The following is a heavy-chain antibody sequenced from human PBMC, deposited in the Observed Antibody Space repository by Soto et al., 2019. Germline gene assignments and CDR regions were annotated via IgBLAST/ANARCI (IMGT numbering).Heavy chain of an antibody. D-gene: IGHD6-13*01. V-gene: IGHV4-34*01. Sequence: SETLSLTCAVYGGSFRGYYWSWIRQPPGKGLEWIGEINHSGSTNYNPSLKSRVTISVETSKKQFYLTLSSVTAADTAVYYCARAVGIAAAGKVKWGNGMEVWGQGPTVTVS. CDR3: ARAVGIAAAGKVKWGNGMEV. CDR2: INHSGST. J-gene: IGHJ6*02. CDR1: GGSFRGYY.